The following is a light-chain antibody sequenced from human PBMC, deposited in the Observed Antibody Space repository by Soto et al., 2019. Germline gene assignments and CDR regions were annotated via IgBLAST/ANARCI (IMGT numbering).Light chain of an antibody. V-gene: IGKV3-20*01. CDR1: QSISFSY. CDR2: GAS. CDR3: QQYGSSPLT. Sequence: EIVLTQSPGTLSLSPGDRATLSCRASQSISFSYLAWYQQKPGQAPRLLIYGASSRATGIPDRFSGSESGTDFTLTISRLEPEDFAVYYCQQYGSSPLTFGGGTKV. J-gene: IGKJ4*01.